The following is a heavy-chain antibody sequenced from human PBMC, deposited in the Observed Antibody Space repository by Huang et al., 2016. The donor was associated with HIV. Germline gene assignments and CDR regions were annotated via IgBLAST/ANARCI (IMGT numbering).Heavy chain of an antibody. V-gene: IGHV1-69*01. CDR3: ARVESRRYYDSSGYYY. Sequence: QVQLVQSGAEVKKPGSSVKVSCKASGGTFSSYAISWVLQATGQGLEWMGGLIPIFGTANYAQKFQGRVTITADESTSTAYMELSSLRSEDTAVYYCARVESRRYYDSSGYYYWGQGTLVTVSS. J-gene: IGHJ4*02. CDR2: LIPIFGTA. D-gene: IGHD3-22*01. CDR1: GGTFSSYA.